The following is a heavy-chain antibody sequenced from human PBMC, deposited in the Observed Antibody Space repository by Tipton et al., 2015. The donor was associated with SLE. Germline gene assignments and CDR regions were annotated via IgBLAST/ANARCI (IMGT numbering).Heavy chain of an antibody. CDR3: AKDGRYSYGPYYMDV. CDR2: ISSSSSYI. J-gene: IGHJ6*03. Sequence: SLRLSCAASGFTFSSYGMHWVRQAPGKGLEWVSSISSSSSYIYYADSVKGRFTISRDNSKNTLYLQMNSLRAEDTAVYYCAKDGRYSYGPYYMDVWGKGTTVTVSS. V-gene: IGHV3-21*01. CDR1: GFTFSSYG. D-gene: IGHD5-18*01.